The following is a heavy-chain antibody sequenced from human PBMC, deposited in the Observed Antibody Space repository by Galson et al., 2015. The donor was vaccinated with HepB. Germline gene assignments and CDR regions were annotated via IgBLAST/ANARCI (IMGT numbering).Heavy chain of an antibody. CDR1: GGSISSYY. CDR3: ARSCGYSYGYCYYHGMDV. D-gene: IGHD5-18*01. Sequence: TLSLTCTVSGGSISSYYWSWIRQPPGKGLEWIGYIYYSGSTNYNPSLKSRVTISVDTSKNQFSLKLSSVTAADTAVYYCARSCGYSYGYCYYHGMDVWGQGTTVTVSS. CDR2: IYYSGST. J-gene: IGHJ6*02. V-gene: IGHV4-59*01.